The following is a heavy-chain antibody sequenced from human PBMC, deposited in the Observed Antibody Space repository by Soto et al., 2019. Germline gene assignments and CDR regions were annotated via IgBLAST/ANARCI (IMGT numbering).Heavy chain of an antibody. J-gene: IGHJ5*02. CDR1: GFTFSTYA. D-gene: IGHD3-22*01. Sequence: AGGSLRLSCAVSGFTFSTYAMSWVRQAPGKGLEWVSAISGSGGSTYYADSVKGRFTISRDNSKSTLYLQMNSLRAEDTAVYYCARESSGYPFDPWGQGTLVTVSS. CDR3: ARESSGYPFDP. CDR2: ISGSGGST. V-gene: IGHV3-23*01.